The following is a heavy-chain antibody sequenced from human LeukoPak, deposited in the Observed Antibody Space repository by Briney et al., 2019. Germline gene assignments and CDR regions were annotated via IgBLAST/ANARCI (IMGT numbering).Heavy chain of an antibody. V-gene: IGHV3-7*01. D-gene: IGHD2-21*01. CDR2: IKQDGSEK. CDR3: ARVVFPSRVSDY. Sequence: PGGSLRLSCAAPGFTVSSNYMSWLRQAPGKGLEWVANIKQDGSEKYYVDSVKGRFTISKDNAKNSLYLQMNSLRVEDTAVYYCARVVFPSRVSDYWGQGTLVTVSS. CDR1: GFTVSSNY. J-gene: IGHJ4*02.